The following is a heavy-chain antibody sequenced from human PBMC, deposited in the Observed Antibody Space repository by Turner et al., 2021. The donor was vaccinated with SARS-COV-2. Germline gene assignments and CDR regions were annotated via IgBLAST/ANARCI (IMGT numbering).Heavy chain of an antibody. CDR2: ISSSGSTI. CDR3: SRDRSITVTTIGIDY. J-gene: IGHJ4*02. Sequence: EVQLVEFGGGWVQPGGSLRLYCAASGFTFSSYEMNWVRQAPGKGLEWFSYISSSGSTIYYADSVKGRFTISRDNAKNSLYLQMNSLRAEDTAVYYCSRDRSITVTTIGIDYWGQGTLFTVSS. D-gene: IGHD4-17*01. V-gene: IGHV3-48*03. CDR1: GFTFSSYE.